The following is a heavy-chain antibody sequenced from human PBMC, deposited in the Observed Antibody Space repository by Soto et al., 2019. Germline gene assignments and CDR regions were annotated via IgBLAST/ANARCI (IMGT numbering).Heavy chain of an antibody. J-gene: IGHJ4*02. Sequence: EVQLVESGGGLVKPGGSLRLSCAASGFTFSTYSMNWVRQAPGKGLAWVSSISSSSNYIYYADSVKGRFTISRDNAKNSLYLQMNSLRAEDTAVYYFARDVCSGGSCYAFDYWGQGALVTVSS. CDR2: ISSSSNYI. CDR3: ARDVCSGGSCYAFDY. CDR1: GFTFSTYS. D-gene: IGHD2-15*01. V-gene: IGHV3-21*01.